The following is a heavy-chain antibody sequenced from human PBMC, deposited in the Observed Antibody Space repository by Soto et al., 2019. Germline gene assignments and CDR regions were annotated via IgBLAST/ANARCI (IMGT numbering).Heavy chain of an antibody. CDR1: GYTFTSYD. J-gene: IGHJ6*02. D-gene: IGHD3-3*01. V-gene: IGHV1-8*01. Sequence: AAVKVSCKASGYTFTSYDINWVRQATGQGLEWMGWMNPNSGNTGYAQKFQGRVTMTRNTSISTAYMELSSLRSEDTAVYYCARGRFDTIFGVVIVSANYYGMDVWGQGTTVTVSS. CDR2: MNPNSGNT. CDR3: ARGRFDTIFGVVIVSANYYGMDV.